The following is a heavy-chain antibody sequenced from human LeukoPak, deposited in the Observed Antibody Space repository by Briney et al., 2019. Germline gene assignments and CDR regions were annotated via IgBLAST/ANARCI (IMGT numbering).Heavy chain of an antibody. CDR2: IYYSGST. D-gene: IGHD3-10*01. CDR3: ARHTYYYDARSAYPYYYGMDV. Sequence: SETLSLTCTVSGGSISSYYWSWIRQPPGKGLEWIGYIYYSGSTNYNPSLKSRVTISVDTSKNQFSLRLSSVTAADTAVYYCARHTYYYDARSAYPYYYGMDVWGQGTTVTVSS. J-gene: IGHJ6*02. CDR1: GGSISSYY. V-gene: IGHV4-59*08.